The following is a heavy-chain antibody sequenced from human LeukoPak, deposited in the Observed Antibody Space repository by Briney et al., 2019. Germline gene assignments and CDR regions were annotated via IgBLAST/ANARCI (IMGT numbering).Heavy chain of an antibody. V-gene: IGHV1-2*02. J-gene: IGHJ4*02. CDR2: INPNSGGT. CDR1: GYTFTGYY. D-gene: IGHD3-16*02. Sequence: GASVKVSCKASGYTFTGYYMHWVRQAPGRGLEWMGWINPNSGGTNYAQKFQGRVTMTRDTSISTAYMELSRLRSDDTAVYYCARDLYDYVWGSYRIFDYWGQGTLVTVSS. CDR3: ARDLYDYVWGSYRIFDY.